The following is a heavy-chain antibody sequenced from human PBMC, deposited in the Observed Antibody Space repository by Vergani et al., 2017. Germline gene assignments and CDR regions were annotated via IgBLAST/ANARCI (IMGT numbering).Heavy chain of an antibody. CDR1: GGTFSSYT. D-gene: IGHD3-10*01. CDR2: IIPILGIA. V-gene: IGHV1-69*02. J-gene: IGHJ4*02. CDR3: ALTPSGYYYGSGSYFEKFDY. Sequence: QVQLVQSGAEVKKPGSSVKVSCKASGGTFSSYTISWVRQAPGQGLEWMGRIIPILGIANYAQKFQGRVTITADKSTSTAYMELSSLRSEDTAAYYCALTPSGYYYGSGSYFEKFDYWGQGTLVTVSS.